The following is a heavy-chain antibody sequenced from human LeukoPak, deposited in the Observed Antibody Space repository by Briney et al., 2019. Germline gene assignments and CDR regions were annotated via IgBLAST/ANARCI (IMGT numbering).Heavy chain of an antibody. CDR3: ARDYYDSSGYLLGY. V-gene: IGHV1-2*02. J-gene: IGHJ4*02. D-gene: IGHD3-22*01. CDR1: GYTFTAHY. CDR2: INPKTGGT. Sequence: ASVKVSCKASGYTFTAHYLQWVRQAPGQGLEWMGLINPKTGGTNYAQKLQGRVTMTTDTSTSTAYMELRSLRSDDTAVYYCARDYYDSSGYLLGYWGQGTLVTVSS.